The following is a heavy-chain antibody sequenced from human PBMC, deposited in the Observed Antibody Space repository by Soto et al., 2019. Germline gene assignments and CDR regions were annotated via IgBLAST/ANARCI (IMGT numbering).Heavy chain of an antibody. Sequence: SVKVSCKASGGTFSSYAISWVRQAPGQGLEWMGGIIPIFGTANYAQKFQGRVTITADKSTSTAYMELSSLRSEDTAVYYCASRSSWFDAFDIWGQGTMVTVSS. CDR3: ASRSSWFDAFDI. J-gene: IGHJ3*02. V-gene: IGHV1-69*06. D-gene: IGHD6-13*01. CDR2: IIPIFGTA. CDR1: GGTFSSYA.